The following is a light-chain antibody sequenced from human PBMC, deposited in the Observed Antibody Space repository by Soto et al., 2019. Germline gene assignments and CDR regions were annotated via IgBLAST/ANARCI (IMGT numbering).Light chain of an antibody. V-gene: IGKV3-20*01. CDR1: QSVTSNY. Sequence: EIVLTQSPGTLSLSPGERATLSCWASQSVTSNYLAWYQQKPGQAPRLIIFGASIRVTGIPDRFIGSGSGTDFTLTISRLEPEDFAVYYCQHYVTSLTTFGQGTKVDIK. CDR3: QHYVTSLTT. CDR2: GAS. J-gene: IGKJ1*01.